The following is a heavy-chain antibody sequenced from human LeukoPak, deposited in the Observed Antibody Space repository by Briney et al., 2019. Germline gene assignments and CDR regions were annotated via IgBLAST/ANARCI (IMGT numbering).Heavy chain of an antibody. V-gene: IGHV3-30-3*01. Sequence: PGGSLRLSCAAAGFTFSSYAMHWLRQPPGKGLEWVAVISYDGSNKYYADSVKGRFTISRDTSKNTLYLQMNSLRAEDTAVYYCARGYCSSTSCYTSDYWGQGTLVTVSS. D-gene: IGHD2-2*02. CDR2: ISYDGSNK. J-gene: IGHJ4*02. CDR1: GFTFSSYA. CDR3: ARGYCSSTSCYTSDY.